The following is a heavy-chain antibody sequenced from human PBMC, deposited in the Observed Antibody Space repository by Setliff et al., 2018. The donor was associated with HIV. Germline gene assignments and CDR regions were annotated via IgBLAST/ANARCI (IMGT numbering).Heavy chain of an antibody. CDR1: GYSFTNFP. CDR3: ARERAYTYGHGNDAFDF. D-gene: IGHD5-18*01. V-gene: IGHV1-69*04. CDR2: IIPIFGRT. Sequence: SVKVSCKTSGYSFTNFPIAWVRQAPGQGLEWMGKIIPIFGRTSYARSLQGRVSITADKSTTTAYMELTGLKSEDSAIYFCARERAYTYGHGNDAFDFWGQGTTVTVSS. J-gene: IGHJ3*01.